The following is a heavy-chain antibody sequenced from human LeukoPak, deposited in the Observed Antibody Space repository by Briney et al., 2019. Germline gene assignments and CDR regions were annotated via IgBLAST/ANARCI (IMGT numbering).Heavy chain of an antibody. Sequence: PSETLSLTCAVSGYSISSGYYWGWIRQPPGKGLEWIGEINHSGSTNYNPSLKSRVTISVDTSKNQFSLKLSSVTAADTAVYYCAREEENWFDPWGQGTLVTVSS. V-gene: IGHV4-38-2*02. CDR3: AREEENWFDP. CDR2: INHSGST. CDR1: GYSISSGYY. J-gene: IGHJ5*02.